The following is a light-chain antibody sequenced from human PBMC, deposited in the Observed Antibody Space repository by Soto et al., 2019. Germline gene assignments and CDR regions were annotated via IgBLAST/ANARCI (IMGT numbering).Light chain of an antibody. J-gene: IGKJ1*01. CDR1: QSVSSN. Sequence: EIFLTQSPATLSVSQGEIXTLXXXASQSVSSNLAWYQQKPGQAPRLLIYGASTRATGIPARFSGSGSGTEFTLTISSLQSEDFAVYYCQQYNNWPRTFGQGTKVDIK. V-gene: IGKV3-15*01. CDR3: QQYNNWPRT. CDR2: GAS.